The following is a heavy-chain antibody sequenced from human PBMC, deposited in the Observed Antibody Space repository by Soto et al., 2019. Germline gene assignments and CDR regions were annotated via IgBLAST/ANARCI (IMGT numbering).Heavy chain of an antibody. CDR2: ISYDGSNK. Sequence: PGGSLRLSCVASGFTFSDYYMIWFRQAPGKGLEWVAVISYDGSNKYYADSVKGRFTISRDNSKNTLYLQMNSLRAEDTAVYYCARDGVTTGSLDYWGQGTLVTVSS. V-gene: IGHV3-30-3*01. D-gene: IGHD4-4*01. CDR1: GFTFSDYY. CDR3: ARDGVTTGSLDY. J-gene: IGHJ4*02.